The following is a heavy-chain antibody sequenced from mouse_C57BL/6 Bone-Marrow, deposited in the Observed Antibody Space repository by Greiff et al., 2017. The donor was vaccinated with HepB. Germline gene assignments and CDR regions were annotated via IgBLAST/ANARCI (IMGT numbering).Heavy chain of an antibody. Sequence: QVHVKQSGAELARPGASVKLSCKASGYTFTSYGISWVKQRTGQGLEWIGEIYPRSGNTYYNEKFKGKATLTADKSSSTAYMELRSLTSEDSAVYFCAGEATGTLAYWGQGTLVTVSA. CDR2: IYPRSGNT. V-gene: IGHV1-81*01. D-gene: IGHD4-1*02. CDR1: GYTFTSYG. CDR3: AGEATGTLAY. J-gene: IGHJ3*01.